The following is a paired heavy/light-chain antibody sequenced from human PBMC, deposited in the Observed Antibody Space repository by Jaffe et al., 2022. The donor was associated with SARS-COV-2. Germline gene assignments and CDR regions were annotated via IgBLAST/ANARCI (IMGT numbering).Light chain of an antibody. CDR3: QQTYSTPFT. V-gene: IGKV1-39*01. CDR1: QGIDTY. Sequence: DIQMTQSPSSLSASIGDRVTITCRASQGIDTYLNWYHQKPGKAPRLLISAASSLQSGVPSRFSGSGSGTDFTLTIDSLQPEDFAAYYCQQTYSTPFTFGPGTTVDIK. J-gene: IGKJ3*01. CDR2: AAS.
Heavy chain of an antibody. V-gene: IGHV3-30-3*01. CDR3: ARDASPWFYYNSADYRGNAFDM. D-gene: IGHD3-22*01. CDR2: ISYDGSNK. J-gene: IGHJ3*02. Sequence: QVQLVESGGGVVQPGRSLRLSCAASGFIFSTYAMHWVRQAPGKGLEWAAVISYDGSNKYYADSVKGRFTISRDNSKNTLYVQMNSLRAEDTAVYYCARDASPWFYYNSADYRGNAFDMWGQGTMVIVSS. CDR1: GFIFSTYA.